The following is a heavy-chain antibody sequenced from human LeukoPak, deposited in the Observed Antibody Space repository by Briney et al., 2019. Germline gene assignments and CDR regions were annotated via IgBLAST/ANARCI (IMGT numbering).Heavy chain of an antibody. D-gene: IGHD1-14*01. CDR1: GGSISSSSYY. J-gene: IGHJ4*02. V-gene: IGHV4-39*01. Sequence: SETLSLTCTVSGGSISSSSYYWGWIRQPPGKGLERIGSIYYSGSTYYNPSLKSRVTISVDTSKNQFSLKLSSVTAADTAVYYCARWYPSFDYWGQGTLVTVSS. CDR3: ARWYPSFDY. CDR2: IYYSGST.